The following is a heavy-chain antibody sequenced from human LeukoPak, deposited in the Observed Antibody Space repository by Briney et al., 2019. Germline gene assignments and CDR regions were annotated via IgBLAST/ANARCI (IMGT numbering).Heavy chain of an antibody. CDR1: GFTFSSYA. CDR3: AIGHSSGWGDFDY. J-gene: IGHJ4*02. V-gene: IGHV3-30-3*01. CDR2: ISYDGSNK. Sequence: PGGSLRLSCAASGFTFSSYAMHWVRQAPGKGLEWVAVISYDGSNKYYADSVKGRFTISRDNSKNTLYLQMNSLRAEDTAVYYCAIGHSSGWGDFDYWGQGTLVTVSS. D-gene: IGHD6-19*01.